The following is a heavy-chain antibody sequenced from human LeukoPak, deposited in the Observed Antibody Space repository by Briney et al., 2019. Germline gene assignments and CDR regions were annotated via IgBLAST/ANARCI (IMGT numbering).Heavy chain of an antibody. CDR1: GFTFSSYS. D-gene: IGHD3-22*01. CDR2: ISSSSSYI. Sequence: GGSLRLSYAASGFTFSSYSMNWVRQAPGKGLEWVSSISSSSSYIYYADSVKGRFTISRDNAKNSLYLQMNSLRAEDTAVYYCARADSSGYYNWFDPWGQGTLVTVSS. CDR3: ARADSSGYYNWFDP. J-gene: IGHJ5*02. V-gene: IGHV3-21*01.